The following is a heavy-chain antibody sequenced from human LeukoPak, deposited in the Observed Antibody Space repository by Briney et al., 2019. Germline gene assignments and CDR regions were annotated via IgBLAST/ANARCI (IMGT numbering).Heavy chain of an antibody. V-gene: IGHV4-31*03. D-gene: IGHD3-3*01. Sequence: SETLSLTCTVSGGSISSGGYYWSWIRQHPGKGLEWIGYIYYSGSTYYNPSLKSRVTISVDTSKNQFSLKLSSVTAADTAVYYCARGYYDFWSGYHHYFDYWGQGTLVTVSS. CDR1: GGSISSGGYY. CDR2: IYYSGST. J-gene: IGHJ4*02. CDR3: ARGYYDFWSGYHHYFDY.